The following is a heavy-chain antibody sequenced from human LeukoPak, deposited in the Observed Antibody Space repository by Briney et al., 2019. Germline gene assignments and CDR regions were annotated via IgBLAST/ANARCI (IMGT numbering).Heavy chain of an antibody. D-gene: IGHD5-18*01. J-gene: IGHJ4*02. CDR2: IKQDGSEK. V-gene: IGHV3-7*01. CDR1: GFTFSSYW. CDR3: ASRGYSYGTPPPFDY. Sequence: GGSLRLSCAASGFTFSSYWMSWVRQAPGKGLEWVANIKQDGSEKYYVDSVKGRFTISRDNAKNSLYLQMNSLRAEDTAVYYCASRGYSYGTPPPFDYWGQGTLVTVSS.